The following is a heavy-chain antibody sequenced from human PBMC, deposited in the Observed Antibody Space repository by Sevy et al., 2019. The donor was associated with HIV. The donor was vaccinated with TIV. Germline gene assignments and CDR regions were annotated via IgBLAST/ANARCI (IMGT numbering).Heavy chain of an antibody. V-gene: IGHV1-69*06. CDR1: GGPFSTYT. J-gene: IGHJ4*02. CDR2: IIPILGTV. Sequence: ASVKVSCKASGGPFSTYTFSWVRQAPGQGLEWMGGIIPILGTVNYAQNFQGRLTLTADTSTNTAYMEVNSLRSDDSAVYYCARSQGDTDASCWYFSSWGQGTQVTVSS. CDR3: ARSQGDTDASCWYFSS. D-gene: IGHD5-18*01.